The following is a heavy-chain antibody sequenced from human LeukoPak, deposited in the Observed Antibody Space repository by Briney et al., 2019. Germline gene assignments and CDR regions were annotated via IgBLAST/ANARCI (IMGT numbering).Heavy chain of an antibody. D-gene: IGHD5-12*01. J-gene: IGHJ4*02. CDR3: AKAYSGYVYGDY. V-gene: IGHV3-23*01. Sequence: GGSLRLSCAASGFTFSSYWMHWVRQAPGKGLEWVSGISDSGGSTYYADSGKGRFTISRDNSKNTLYLQMNSLRAEDTAVYYCAKAYSGYVYGDYWGQGTLVTVSS. CDR1: GFTFSSYW. CDR2: ISDSGGST.